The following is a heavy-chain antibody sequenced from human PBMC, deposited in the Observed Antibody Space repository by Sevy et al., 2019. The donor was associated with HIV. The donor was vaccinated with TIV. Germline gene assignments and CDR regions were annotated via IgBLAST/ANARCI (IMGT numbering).Heavy chain of an antibody. V-gene: IGHV1-18*01. CDR1: GYTFNTYG. D-gene: IGHD6-13*01. Sequence: ASVKVSCKASGYTFNTYGISWVRQAPGQGLEWMGWISSYYGNTNFAQKFQGRVTMTTDTITNTAYLELTSLRSDDTAVYYCARERTRWQQLVEYYLGMDVWGHGTPVTVSS. CDR3: ARERTRWQQLVEYYLGMDV. J-gene: IGHJ6*02. CDR2: ISSYYGNT.